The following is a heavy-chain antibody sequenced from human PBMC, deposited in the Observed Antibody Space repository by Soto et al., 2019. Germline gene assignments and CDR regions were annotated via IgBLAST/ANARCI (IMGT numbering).Heavy chain of an antibody. CDR2: IYYSGST. D-gene: IGHD1-1*01. CDR3: ARDRNPRRAWNYYYGMDV. CDR1: GGSISSYY. Sequence: SETLSLTCTVSGGSISSYYWSWIRQPPGKGLEWIGYIYYSGSTNYNPSLKSRVTISVDTSKNQFSLKLSSVTAADTAVYYCARDRNPRRAWNYYYGMDVSGQGTTVTVSS. V-gene: IGHV4-59*01. J-gene: IGHJ6*02.